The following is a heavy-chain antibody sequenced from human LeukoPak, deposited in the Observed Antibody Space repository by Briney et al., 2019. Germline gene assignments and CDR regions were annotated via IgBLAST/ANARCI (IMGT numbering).Heavy chain of an antibody. V-gene: IGHV1-8*01. D-gene: IGHD2-2*01. Sequence: GASVKVSCKTSGYTFTDYDINWVRQAPGQGLEWMGYIHPSSGYRESAQKFHGRLTMTRNVSTATDYMELSSLTSDDTAVYYCARVTSGMRYNWFDPWGQGTLITVSS. CDR2: IHPSSGYR. CDR3: ARVTSGMRYNWFDP. J-gene: IGHJ5*02. CDR1: GYTFTDYD.